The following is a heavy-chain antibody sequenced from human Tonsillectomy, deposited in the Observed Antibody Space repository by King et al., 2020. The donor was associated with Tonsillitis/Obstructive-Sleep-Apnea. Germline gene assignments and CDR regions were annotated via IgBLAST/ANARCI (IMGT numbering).Heavy chain of an antibody. V-gene: IGHV3-48*03. CDR2: ISSSGSTI. D-gene: IGHD3-3*01. CDR3: ARTRNTIFGVVPQRLDY. J-gene: IGHJ4*02. CDR1: GFTFSSYE. Sequence: VQLVESGGGLVQPGGSLRLSCAASGFTFSSYEMNWVRQAPGKGLEWVSYISSSGSTIYSADSVKGRFTISRDNAKNSLYLQMNSLRAEDTAVYYCARTRNTIFGVVPQRLDYWGQGTLVTVSS.